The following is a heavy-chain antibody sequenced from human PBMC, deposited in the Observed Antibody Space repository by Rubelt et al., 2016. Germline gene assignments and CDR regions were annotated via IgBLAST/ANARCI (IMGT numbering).Heavy chain of an antibody. CDR3: ARDGQSRYRSSTSCPLVD. J-gene: IGHJ4*02. D-gene: IGHD2-2*01. CDR1: GGSISSSSYY. V-gene: IGHV4-61*05. CDR2: IYYSGST. Sequence: QLQLQESGPGLVKPSETLSLTCTVSGGSISSSSYYWGWIRQPPGKGLEWIGYIYYSGSTNYNPSLRSRVTISVDTSKNQFSLKLSSVTAADTAVYYCARDGQSRYRSSTSCPLVDWGQGTLVTVSS.